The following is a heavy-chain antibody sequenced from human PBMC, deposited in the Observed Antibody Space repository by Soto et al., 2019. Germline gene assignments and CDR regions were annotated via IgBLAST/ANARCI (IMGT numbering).Heavy chain of an antibody. CDR3: STVRFGGRHELDY. D-gene: IGHD3-16*01. V-gene: IGHV3-15*01. CDR2: IKSKTDGTT. CDR1: GFIFTNAW. J-gene: IGHJ4*02. Sequence: EVQLVESGGGLVKPGGSLRLSCAASGFIFTNAWMTWVRQAPGKGLEWVGLIKSKTDGTTDYAAPVEGRFTILRDESKNTLYLQMNSLKIEDTAVYYCSTVRFGGRHELDYWGQGTLVTVSS.